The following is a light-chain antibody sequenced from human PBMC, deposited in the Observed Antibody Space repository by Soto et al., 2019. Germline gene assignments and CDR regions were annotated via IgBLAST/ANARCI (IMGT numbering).Light chain of an antibody. CDR2: SAS. Sequence: EIVMTQSPATLSVSPGGRATLSCRASQSISDTLAWYQQKPGQAPRLLIYSASRRATGFPGRFSGSGSGTDFTLTISSLQSEDLAVYYCQQYNNRKWKCGQGTKVHI. V-gene: IGKV3-15*01. J-gene: IGKJ1*01. CDR1: QSISDT. CDR3: QQYNNRKWK.